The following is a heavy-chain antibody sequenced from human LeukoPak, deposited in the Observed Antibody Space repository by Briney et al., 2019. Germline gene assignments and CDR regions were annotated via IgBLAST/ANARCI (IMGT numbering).Heavy chain of an antibody. V-gene: IGHV3-48*03. CDR3: ARSMIVGATRSGYFNS. Sequence: RGSLRLSCAASGFTFSSYEMNWVRQAPGKGLEWISYISSSDGTIYYADSVKGRFTISRDNAKNSLFLQMNSLRAEDTAVYFCARSMIVGATRSGYFNSWGQGTLVTVSS. CDR2: ISSSDGTI. J-gene: IGHJ4*02. CDR1: GFTFSSYE. D-gene: IGHD1-26*01.